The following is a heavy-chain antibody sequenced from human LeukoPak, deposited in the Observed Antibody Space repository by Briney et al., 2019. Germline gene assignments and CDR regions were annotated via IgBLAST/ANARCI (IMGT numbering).Heavy chain of an antibody. CDR1: GGSFSGYY. CDR2: INHSGST. Sequence: SETLSLTCAVYGGSFSGYYWSWIRQPPGKGLEWIGEINHSGSTNYNPSPKSRVTISIDTSKKQLSLKQSSVTAADTTVYYCARGVPAIVVVPAPAKRRMDIWGKGTTVTVSS. D-gene: IGHD2-2*01. CDR3: ARGVPAIVVVPAPAKRRMDI. V-gene: IGHV4-34*01. J-gene: IGHJ6*03.